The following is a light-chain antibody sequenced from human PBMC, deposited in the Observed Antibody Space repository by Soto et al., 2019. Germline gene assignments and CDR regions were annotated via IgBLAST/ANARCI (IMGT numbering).Light chain of an antibody. CDR1: QSVGRNF. V-gene: IGKV3-20*01. CDR2: GAS. J-gene: IGKJ4*01. Sequence: EIVLTQSPGTLSLSPGESTTFSCRASQSVGRNFLAWYQQKPGRAPRLLIHGASYRATGVPDRFSGSGSETAFSLTISRLEPEDLAVYYCHQYAASPLTFGGGTKVEIK. CDR3: HQYAASPLT.